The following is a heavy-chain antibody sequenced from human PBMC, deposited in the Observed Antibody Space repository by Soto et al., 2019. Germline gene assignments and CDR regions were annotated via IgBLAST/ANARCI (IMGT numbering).Heavy chain of an antibody. D-gene: IGHD6-13*01. CDR3: ARLAYSSRGGQFFDY. CDR1: GDSISSGGYH. V-gene: IGHV4-31*03. Sequence: QVQLQESGPGLVEPSQTLSLTCNVSGDSISSGGYHWSWIRQRPGKGLEWIVYIYYSGDTYYNPSLKSRVAISVHTSKKQFSLNLSSATAADTAVYYCARLAYSSRGGQFFDYWGQGVLVTVSS. CDR2: IYYSGDT. J-gene: IGHJ4*02.